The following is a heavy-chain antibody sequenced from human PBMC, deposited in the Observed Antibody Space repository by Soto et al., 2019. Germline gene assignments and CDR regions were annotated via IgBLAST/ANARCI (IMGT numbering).Heavy chain of an antibody. CDR3: ARAYRDALEP. V-gene: IGHV3-30-3*01. CDR1: GFTFSSYA. CDR2: ISYDGSNK. D-gene: IGHD3-16*02. Sequence: GWSLRLSCAASGFTFSSYAMHLVRQAPGKGLEWVAVISYDGSNKYYADSVKGRFTISRDNSKNTLYLQMNSLRAEDTAVYYCARAYRDALEPWGKGTLVTVSS. J-gene: IGHJ5*02.